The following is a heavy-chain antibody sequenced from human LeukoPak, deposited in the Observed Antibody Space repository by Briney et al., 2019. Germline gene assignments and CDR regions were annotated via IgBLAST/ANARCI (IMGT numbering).Heavy chain of an antibody. CDR3: ARSGPGVQYAGYYFDY. CDR1: GFTFSSYS. Sequence: GGSLRLSCAASGFTFSSYSMNWVRQAPGKGLEWVSSISSSSSYIYYADSAKGRFTISRDNAKNSLYLQMNSLRAEDTAVYYCARSGPGVQYAGYYFDYWGQGTLVTVSS. J-gene: IGHJ4*02. D-gene: IGHD4-11*01. CDR2: ISSSSSYI. V-gene: IGHV3-21*01.